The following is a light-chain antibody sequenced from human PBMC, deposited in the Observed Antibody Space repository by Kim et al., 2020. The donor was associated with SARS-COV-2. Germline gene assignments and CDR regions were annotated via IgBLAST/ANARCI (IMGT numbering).Light chain of an antibody. Sequence: LGQTVRMTCQGDILRTYFPSWYQQKPRQAPVLVIYGKNTRPSGIPDRFSGSFSGNTASLTITGTQAEEEADYYCASRDSSGDHLLFGGGTQLTVL. V-gene: IGLV3-19*01. J-gene: IGLJ3*02. CDR1: ILRTYF. CDR3: ASRDSSGDHLL. CDR2: GKN.